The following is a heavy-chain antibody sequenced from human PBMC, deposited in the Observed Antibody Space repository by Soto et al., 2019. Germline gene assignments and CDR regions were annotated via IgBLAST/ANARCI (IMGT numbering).Heavy chain of an antibody. CDR1: GYSFTDYY. Sequence: QVHLVQSGAEVKKPGASVKVSCKASGYSFTDYYMHWVRRAPGQGLEWMGWINTKTGGTNYAQRFQDRDTMTGDTSINTPYMELSRLRSDDTAVYYCARVGPTGWFDPWGQGTLVTVHS. CDR2: INTKTGGT. V-gene: IGHV1-2*02. CDR3: ARVGPTGWFDP. J-gene: IGHJ5*02.